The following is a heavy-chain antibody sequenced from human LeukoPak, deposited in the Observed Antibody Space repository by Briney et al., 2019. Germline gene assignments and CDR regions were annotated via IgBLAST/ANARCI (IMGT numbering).Heavy chain of an antibody. V-gene: IGHV6-1*01. CDR1: GDSVSSKNGA. J-gene: IGHJ4*02. D-gene: IGHD6-19*01. CDR3: ARDFGTTGWHTFDY. Sequence: SQTLSLTCVVSGDSVSSKNGAWNWIRQSPSRGLEWLGRTYYRSKWYNDYAESMEGRMTISQDTSKNQYSLHLNSVTPDDAAVYYCARDFGTTGWHTFDYWGQGTLVTVSS. CDR2: TYYRSKWYN.